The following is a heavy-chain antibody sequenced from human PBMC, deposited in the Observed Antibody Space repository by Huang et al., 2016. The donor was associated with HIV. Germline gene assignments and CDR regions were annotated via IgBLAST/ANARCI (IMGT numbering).Heavy chain of an antibody. CDR3: ARGGPVGYFNL. D-gene: IGHD2-15*01. Sequence: ATGFLFTTFTMHWVRQAPGKGLEWVSSISGSGSSIYYADAVKGRFTISRDNTKKSLYLQMSSLSVDDMAFYFCARGGPVGYFNLWGHGTLVSVSS. V-gene: IGHV3-21*01. CDR2: ISGSGSSI. CDR1: GFLFTTFT. J-gene: IGHJ4*03.